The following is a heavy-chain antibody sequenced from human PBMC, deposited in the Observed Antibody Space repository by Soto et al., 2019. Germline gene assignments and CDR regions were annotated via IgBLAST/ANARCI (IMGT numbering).Heavy chain of an antibody. CDR1: GFTFSSYA. CDR2: ISYDGSNK. Sequence: QVQLVESGGGVVQPGRSLRLSCAASGFTFSSYAMHWVRQAPGKGLEWVAVISYDGSNKYYADSVKGRFTISRDNSKNKLYLQMNSLRAEDTAVYYCARDASITMIVVVMDYWGQGTLVTVSS. V-gene: IGHV3-30-3*01. J-gene: IGHJ4*02. CDR3: ARDASITMIVVVMDY. D-gene: IGHD3-22*01.